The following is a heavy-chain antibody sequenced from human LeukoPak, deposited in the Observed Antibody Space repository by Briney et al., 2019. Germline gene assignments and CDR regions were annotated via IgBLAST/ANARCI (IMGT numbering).Heavy chain of an antibody. CDR1: GYHFITYW. J-gene: IGHJ4*02. D-gene: IGHD1-14*01. CDR3: ARQGPDVNFDY. CDR2: IYPDDSDT. V-gene: IGHV5-51*01. Sequence: GESLKISFQGSGYHFITYWVGWVRPMPGKGLEWMGIIYPDDSDTRYCTSFQGQVTISADKSISTAFLQWSSLKASDTAIYYCARQGPDVNFDYWGQGTLVTVSS.